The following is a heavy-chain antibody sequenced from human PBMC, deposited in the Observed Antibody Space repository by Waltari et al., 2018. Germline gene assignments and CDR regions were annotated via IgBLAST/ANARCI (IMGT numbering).Heavy chain of an antibody. J-gene: IGHJ5*02. Sequence: QVQLQQWGAGLLKPSETLSLTCSVSGASFSSYYCGWVRHVTGKGLEWIGQIRHPGNTNYNPSLQSRVAISIDTSRNQFSLRVFSVTAADTGLYFCTRGGNYDFWSHSPFVDPWGQGTQVSVSS. D-gene: IGHD3-3*01. CDR2: IRHPGNT. V-gene: IGHV4-34*01. CDR1: GASFSSYY. CDR3: TRGGNYDFWSHSPFVDP.